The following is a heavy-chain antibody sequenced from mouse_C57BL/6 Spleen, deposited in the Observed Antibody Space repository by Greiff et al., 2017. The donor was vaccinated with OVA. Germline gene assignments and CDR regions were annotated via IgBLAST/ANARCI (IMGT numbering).Heavy chain of an antibody. J-gene: IGHJ2*01. CDR3: AREGYGILDY. CDR2: IYPGDGDT. CDR1: GYAFSRSW. D-gene: IGHD1-1*02. Sequence: QVQLQQSGPELVKPGASVKISCKASGYAFSRSWMNWVKQRPGKGLEWIGRIYPGDGDTNYNGKFKGKATLTADKSSSTAYMQLSSLTSEDSAVYFCAREGYGILDYWGQGTTLTVSS. V-gene: IGHV1-82*01.